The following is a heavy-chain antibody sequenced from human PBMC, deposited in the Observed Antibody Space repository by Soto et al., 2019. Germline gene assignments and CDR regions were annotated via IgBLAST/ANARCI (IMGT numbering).Heavy chain of an antibody. CDR1: GGSFSGYY. CDR3: ASGGYSGRYYYYYYYMDV. V-gene: IGHV4-34*01. CDR2: INHSGST. J-gene: IGHJ6*03. Sequence: SETLSLTCAVYGGSFSGYYWSWIRQPPGKGLEWIGDINHSGSTNYNPSLKSRVTISVDTSKNQFSLKLSSVTAADTAVYYCASGGYSGRYYYYYYYMDVWGKGTTVTVSS. D-gene: IGHD5-12*01.